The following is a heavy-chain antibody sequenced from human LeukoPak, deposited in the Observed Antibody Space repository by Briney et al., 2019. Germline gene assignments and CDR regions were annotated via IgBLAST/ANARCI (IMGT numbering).Heavy chain of an antibody. CDR2: VYSSGSA. V-gene: IGHV4-4*07. Sequence: PSETLSLTCTVSGGSISYYYWSWIRQPAGKGLEWIGRVYSSGSANYNPSLKSRVTMLVDTSKNQFFLKLGSVTAVDTAVYYCARDREAVANWGYDWFDPWGQGTLVTVSS. CDR1: GGSISYYY. J-gene: IGHJ5*02. D-gene: IGHD7-27*01. CDR3: ARDREAVANWGYDWFDP.